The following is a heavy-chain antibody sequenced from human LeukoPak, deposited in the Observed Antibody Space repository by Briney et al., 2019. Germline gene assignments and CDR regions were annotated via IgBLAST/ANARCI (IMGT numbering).Heavy chain of an antibody. CDR2: IYHSGST. V-gene: IGHV4-38-2*02. Sequence: SETLSLTCTVSGYSISSGYYWGWIRQPPGKGLEWIGSIYHSGSTYYNPSLKSRVTISVDTSKNQFSLKLSSVTAADTAVYYCASSDYSTNFDYWGQGTLVTVSS. CDR1: GYSISSGYY. J-gene: IGHJ4*02. D-gene: IGHD4-11*01. CDR3: ASSDYSTNFDY.